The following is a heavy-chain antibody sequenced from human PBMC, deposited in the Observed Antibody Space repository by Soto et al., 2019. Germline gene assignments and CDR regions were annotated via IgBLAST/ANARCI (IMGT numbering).Heavy chain of an antibody. Sequence: QVQLVQSGTVVQRRGSSVKVSCQASGGTFSSHGMAWVRQAPGQGLEWMGGIIPTFGTPTYAPKFQGRVTITADKSTNTAYMELSSLRSEDTGVYYCASERSAQYFDFCGQGTLITVSS. D-gene: IGHD1-26*01. CDR1: GGTFSSHG. V-gene: IGHV1-69*06. CDR2: IIPTFGTP. J-gene: IGHJ4*02. CDR3: ASERSAQYFDF.